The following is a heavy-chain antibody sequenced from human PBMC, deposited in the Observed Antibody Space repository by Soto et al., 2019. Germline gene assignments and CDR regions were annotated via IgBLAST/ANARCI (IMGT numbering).Heavy chain of an antibody. D-gene: IGHD2-8*02. CDR1: GGYISSSSYY. CDR3: ARRTGYYYYYYMDV. Sequence: SETLSLTCTVSGGYISSSSYYWGWIRQPPGKGLEWIGSIYYSGSTYYNPSLKSRVTISVDTSKNQFSLKLSSVTAADTAVYYCARRTGYYYYYYMDVWGKGTTVTVSS. J-gene: IGHJ6*03. V-gene: IGHV4-39*01. CDR2: IYYSGST.